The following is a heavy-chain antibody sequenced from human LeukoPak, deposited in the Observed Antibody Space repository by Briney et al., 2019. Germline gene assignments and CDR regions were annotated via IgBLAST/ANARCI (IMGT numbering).Heavy chain of an antibody. J-gene: IGHJ4*02. Sequence: ASVKVSCKASGYTFTGYYMHWVRQAPGQGLEWMGWINPNSGGTNYAQKFQGRVTITADKSTSTAYMELSSLRSEDTAVYYCARASGYSSGCCHWGQGTLVTVSS. CDR1: GYTFTGYY. CDR3: ARASGYSSGCCH. CDR2: INPNSGGT. D-gene: IGHD6-19*01. V-gene: IGHV1-2*02.